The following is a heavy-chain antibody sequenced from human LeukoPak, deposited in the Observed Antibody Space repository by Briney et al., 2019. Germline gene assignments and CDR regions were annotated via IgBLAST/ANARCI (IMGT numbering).Heavy chain of an antibody. V-gene: IGHV4-34*01. J-gene: IGHJ2*01. Sequence: PSETLSLTCAVYGGSFSGYYWSWIRQPPGKGLEWIGEINHSGSTYYNPSLKSRVTISVDTSKNQFSLKLSSVTAADTAVYYCARLMDTAMVPWYFDLWGRGTLVTVSS. D-gene: IGHD5-18*01. CDR2: INHSGST. CDR3: ARLMDTAMVPWYFDL. CDR1: GGSFSGYY.